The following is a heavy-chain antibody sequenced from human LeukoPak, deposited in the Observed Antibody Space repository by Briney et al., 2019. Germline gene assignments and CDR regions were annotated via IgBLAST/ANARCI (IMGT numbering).Heavy chain of an antibody. CDR1: GFTFSSYA. CDR2: ISGSGGST. CDR3: ARQSVAGTGSFDY. J-gene: IGHJ4*02. V-gene: IGHV3-23*01. Sequence: GSLRLSCAASGFTFSSYAMSWVRQAPGKGLEWVSAISGSGGSTYYADSVKGRFTISRDNSKNTLYLQMNSLRAEDTAVYYCARQSVAGTGSFDYWGQGTLVTVSS. D-gene: IGHD6-19*01.